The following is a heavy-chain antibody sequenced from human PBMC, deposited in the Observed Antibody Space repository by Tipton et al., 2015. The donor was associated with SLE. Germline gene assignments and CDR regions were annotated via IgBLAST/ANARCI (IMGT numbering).Heavy chain of an antibody. CDR3: AISLYSSPEY. D-gene: IGHD6-13*01. CDR1: GFTFSSYA. Sequence: SLRLSCAASGFTFSSYAMHWVRQAPGKGLEWVAVISYDGSNKYYADSVKGRFTISRDNSKNTLYLQMNSLRAEDTAVYYCAISLYSSPEYWGQGTLVTVSS. CDR2: ISYDGSNK. J-gene: IGHJ4*02. V-gene: IGHV3-30*04.